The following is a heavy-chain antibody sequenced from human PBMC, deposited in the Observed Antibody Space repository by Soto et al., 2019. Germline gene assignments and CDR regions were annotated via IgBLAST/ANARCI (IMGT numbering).Heavy chain of an antibody. J-gene: IGHJ3*02. CDR2: IIPMLAIT. Sequence: QVQLVQSGAAVKKPGSSVKVSCKASGGTFNVYTIIWVRQAPGQGLEWMGRIIPMLAITNYAQRFQGRVTLTADTSTTTAYMELSSLTSEDTAVYYCALGSWSGETFDIWGQGTVVTVSS. CDR3: ALGSWSGETFDI. V-gene: IGHV1-69*02. D-gene: IGHD6-13*01. CDR1: GGTFNVYT.